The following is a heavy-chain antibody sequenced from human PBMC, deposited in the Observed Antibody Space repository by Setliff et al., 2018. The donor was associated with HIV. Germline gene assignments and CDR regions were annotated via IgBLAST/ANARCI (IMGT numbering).Heavy chain of an antibody. V-gene: IGHV4-34*01. Sequence: SETLSLTCAVYGGSFSDYYWTWIRQSPGKGLEWIGDINHSGFTNYNPSLKSRLTISVDTSKNQFSLKLSSVTAADTAVYYCARARTDYYDRGRRSHYYIDVWARGATVTVSS. D-gene: IGHD3-22*01. CDR1: GGSFSDYY. J-gene: IGHJ6*03. CDR2: INHSGFT. CDR3: ARARTDYYDRGRRSHYYIDV.